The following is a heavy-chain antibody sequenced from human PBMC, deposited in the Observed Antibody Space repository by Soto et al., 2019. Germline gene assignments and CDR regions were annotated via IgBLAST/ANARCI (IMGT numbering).Heavy chain of an antibody. CDR1: GFTFSNYG. J-gene: IGHJ6*01. D-gene: IGHD3-10*01. V-gene: IGHV3-30*18. Sequence: QVQLVESGGGVVQPGRSLRLSCAASGFTFSNYGMHWVRKAPGMGLEWVAVISYDGSNKYYADSVKGRFTISRDNSRNTLYLQMNCLRAEVTAVYYCANDRAKNSYYWIDVWGQGTRVSVSS. CDR3: ANDRAKNSYYWIDV. CDR2: ISYDGSNK.